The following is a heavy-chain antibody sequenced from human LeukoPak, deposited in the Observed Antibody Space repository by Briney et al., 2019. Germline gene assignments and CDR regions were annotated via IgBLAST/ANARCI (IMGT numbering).Heavy chain of an antibody. J-gene: IGHJ4*02. V-gene: IGHV3-33*06. CDR2: IWFDGSVK. D-gene: IGHD3-3*01. CDR3: AKDTAVQFLEPAF. CDR1: GFTFNTHG. Sequence: GGSLRLSCAASGFTFNTHGMHWVRQAPGKGLEWVAAIWFDGSVKHYSDAMKGRFTISRDNSLNTLYLQMNSLRVEDTAIYYCAKDTAVQFLEPAFWGQGTLVTVSS.